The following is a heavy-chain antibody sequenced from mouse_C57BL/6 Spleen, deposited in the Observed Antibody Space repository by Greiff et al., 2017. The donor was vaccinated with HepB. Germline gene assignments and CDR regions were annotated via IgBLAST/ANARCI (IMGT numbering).Heavy chain of an antibody. J-gene: IGHJ1*03. CDR2: IDPSDSYI. CDR1: GYTFTSYW. Sequence: VQLQQSGAELVMPGASVKLSCKASGYTFTSYWMHWVKQRPGQGLEWIGEIDPSDSYINYNQKFKGKSTLTVDKSSSTAYMQLSSLTSEDSAVYYCASSAYDYDRYFDVWGTGTTVTVSS. D-gene: IGHD2-4*01. CDR3: ASSAYDYDRYFDV. V-gene: IGHV1-69*01.